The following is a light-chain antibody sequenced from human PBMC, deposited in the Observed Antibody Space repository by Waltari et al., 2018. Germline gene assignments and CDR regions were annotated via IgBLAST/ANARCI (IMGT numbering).Light chain of an antibody. CDR1: QSLLYSSDNKNY. Sequence: DFVMTQSPDYLALSLGERATLNCKSSQSLLYSSDNKNYLAWYQQKPGQPPKLLIYWASTRESGVPDRFSGSGSGTDFTLTISSLQADDVAVYYCQQYYTTPSFGQGTRLEIK. J-gene: IGKJ5*01. CDR3: QQYYTTPS. V-gene: IGKV4-1*01. CDR2: WAS.